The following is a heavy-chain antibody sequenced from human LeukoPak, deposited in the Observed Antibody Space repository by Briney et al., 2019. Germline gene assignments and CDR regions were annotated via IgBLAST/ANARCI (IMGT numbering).Heavy chain of an antibody. D-gene: IGHD3-22*01. J-gene: IGHJ4*02. CDR3: ARSDYYDSSTQSSGWYFDY. CDR1: GDTFNNYW. Sequence: GESLQISCKALGDTFNNYWFAWVRQTPGKGLEWMGIIFPGDSDTKYSPSFQGQVTISADKSITTAYLQWSSLKASDTAIYFCARSDYYDSSTQSSGWYFDYWGQGSLVTVSS. V-gene: IGHV5-51*01. CDR2: IFPGDSDT.